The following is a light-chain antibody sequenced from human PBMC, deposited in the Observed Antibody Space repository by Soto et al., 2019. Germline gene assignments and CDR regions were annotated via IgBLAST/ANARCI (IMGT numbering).Light chain of an antibody. CDR2: AAS. Sequence: DIQMTQSPSSLSASVGDRVTITCRVSQGISNYLAWYQQKPGKVPKLLIYAASTLQSGVPSRFSGSGSGTDFTLTISSLQPEDFATYYCQQSYSTPPITFGQGRRLEN. CDR3: QQSYSTPPIT. V-gene: IGKV1-27*01. CDR1: QGISNY. J-gene: IGKJ5*01.